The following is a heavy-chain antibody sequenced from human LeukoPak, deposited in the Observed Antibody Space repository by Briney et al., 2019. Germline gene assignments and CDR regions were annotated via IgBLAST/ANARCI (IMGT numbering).Heavy chain of an antibody. CDR1: GFTISSYE. D-gene: IGHD5-12*01. V-gene: IGHV3-48*03. CDR3: ARFRYSGYDYFDY. Sequence: GGSLRLSCAASGFTISSYEMNWVRQAPGKGLEWVSSISSSGSSINYADSVKGRFTISRDNAKNSLYLQLNSLRAGDTAVYYCARFRYSGYDYFDYWGQGTLVTVSS. J-gene: IGHJ4*02. CDR2: ISSSGSSI.